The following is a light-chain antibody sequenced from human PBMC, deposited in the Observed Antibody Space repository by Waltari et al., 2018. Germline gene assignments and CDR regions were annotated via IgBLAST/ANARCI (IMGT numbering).Light chain of an antibody. CDR3: SSYTSRNTVI. CDR2: DVS. CDR1: SSDVGGYNY. V-gene: IGLV2-14*03. Sequence: QSALTQPASVSGATGQSITIPCPGPSSDVGGYNYVSWYQQHPGKAPKLMIYDVSDRPSGVSNRFSGSKSGNTASLTISGLQAEDEADYSCSSYTSRNTVIFGGGTKVTVL. J-gene: IGLJ2*01.